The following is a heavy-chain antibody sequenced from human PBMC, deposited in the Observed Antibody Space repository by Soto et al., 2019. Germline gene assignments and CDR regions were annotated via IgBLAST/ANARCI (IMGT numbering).Heavy chain of an antibody. CDR3: ARIYYDSVFDY. CDR2: IYSSGVT. V-gene: IGHV4-31*03. D-gene: IGHD3-22*01. Sequence: PSETLSLTCTVSGGSISSAGYYWSWIRQHPGKGLEWIGYIYSSGVTYYDPSLKSRVTMSVDMSKNQFSLRLSSVTAADTAVYYGARIYYDSVFDYWGQGTLVTVSS. CDR1: GGSISSAGYY. J-gene: IGHJ4*02.